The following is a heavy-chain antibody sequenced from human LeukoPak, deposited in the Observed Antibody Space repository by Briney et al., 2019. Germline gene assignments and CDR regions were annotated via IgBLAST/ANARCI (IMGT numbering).Heavy chain of an antibody. CDR2: INSDGSST. D-gene: IGHD2-2*02. J-gene: IGHJ5*02. Sequence: GGSLRLSCAASGFTFSSYWMHWVRQAPGKGLVWVSRINSDGSSTSYADSVKGRFTISRDNAKNTLYLQMNSLRAEDTAVYYCARDPRAYICRHYNWFDPWGQGTLVTVSS. V-gene: IGHV3-74*01. CDR1: GFTFSSYW. CDR3: ARDPRAYICRHYNWFDP.